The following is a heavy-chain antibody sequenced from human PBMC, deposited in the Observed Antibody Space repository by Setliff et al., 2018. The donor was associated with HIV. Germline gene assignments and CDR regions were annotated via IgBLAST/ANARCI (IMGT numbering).Heavy chain of an antibody. J-gene: IGHJ5*02. Sequence: SVKVSCKASGGTFSSYVISWVRQAPGQGPEWMGGIIPMYGVANYAQKFQGRVTITTDESTSTAYMELSSLRSEDTAVYYCAPPYCGGGNCWSSASLPPAGWFDPWGQGTLVTVSS. D-gene: IGHD2-15*01. CDR1: GGTFSSYV. CDR3: APPYCGGGNCWSSASLPPAGWFDP. V-gene: IGHV1-69*05. CDR2: IIPMYGVA.